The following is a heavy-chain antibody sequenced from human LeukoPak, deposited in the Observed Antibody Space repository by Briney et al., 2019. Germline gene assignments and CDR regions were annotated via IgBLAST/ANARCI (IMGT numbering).Heavy chain of an antibody. CDR2: IYCSGST. D-gene: IGHD6-19*01. CDR1: GGSISSGGYY. CDR3: AGEVAVRNTGPDL. J-gene: IGHJ5*02. Sequence: SETLSLTCTVSGGSISSGGYYWSWIRQHPGKGLEWIGYIYCSGSTYYNPSLKSRVTISVETSKNQLSLKLNSVTAVDTAVYYCAGEVAVRNTGPDLWGQGILVTVSS. V-gene: IGHV4-31*03.